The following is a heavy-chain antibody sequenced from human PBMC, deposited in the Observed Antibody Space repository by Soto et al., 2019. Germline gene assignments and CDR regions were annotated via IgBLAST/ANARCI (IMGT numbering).Heavy chain of an antibody. CDR1: GGSISSYY. J-gene: IGHJ6*02. CDR3: ARDRQYSYGPGYYYYYYGMDV. Sequence: PSETLSLTCTVSGGSISSYYWSWIRQPPGKGLEWIGYIYYSGSTNYNPSLKSRVTISVDTSKNQFSLKLSSVTAADTAVYYCARDRQYSYGPGYYYYYYGMDVWGQGTTVTVSS. V-gene: IGHV4-59*01. D-gene: IGHD5-18*01. CDR2: IYYSGST.